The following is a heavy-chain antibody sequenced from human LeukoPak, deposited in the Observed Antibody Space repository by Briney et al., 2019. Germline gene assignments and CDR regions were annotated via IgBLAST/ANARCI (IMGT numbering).Heavy chain of an antibody. Sequence: SVKVSCKASGGTFSSYAISWVRQAPGQGLEWMGGIIPIFGTANYAQKFQGRVTVTTDESTSTAYMELSSLRSEDTAVYYCARAELRFLEWLPTAWFDPWGQGTLVTVSS. D-gene: IGHD3-3*01. J-gene: IGHJ5*02. CDR2: IIPIFGTA. CDR1: GGTFSSYA. CDR3: ARAELRFLEWLPTAWFDP. V-gene: IGHV1-69*05.